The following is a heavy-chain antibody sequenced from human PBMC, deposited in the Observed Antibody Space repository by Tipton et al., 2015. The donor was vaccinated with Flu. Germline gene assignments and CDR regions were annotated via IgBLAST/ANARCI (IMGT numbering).Heavy chain of an antibody. V-gene: IGHV4-4*07. D-gene: IGHD6-19*01. Sequence: TLSLTCSVSGDSVNTYYWSWIRQPAGKGLEWIGRIHPSGSTNYNPSLKSRVTMSVDTSKNQFSLNVSSVTAADTAVYYCAREYGSGRSLDYWGQGTLLTVSS. CDR2: IHPSGST. CDR1: GDSVNTYY. J-gene: IGHJ4*02. CDR3: AREYGSGRSLDY.